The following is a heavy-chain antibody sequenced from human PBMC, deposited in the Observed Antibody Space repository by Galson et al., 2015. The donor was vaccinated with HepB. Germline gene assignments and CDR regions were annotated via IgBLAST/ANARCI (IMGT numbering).Heavy chain of an antibody. CDR2: INHRGST. D-gene: IGHD4-17*01. CDR1: GGSLSSYY. Sequence: TLSLPCTVSGGSLSSYYWSWIRQTPGKGLEWIGEINHRGSTNYNPSLKSRVTIAVDASKNQFSLRLTSVTAADTAVYYCARSEDYGDYVSRSSPGPPDRGPLPDYYYYRDVWGEGTTATVSS. J-gene: IGHJ6*03. CDR3: ARSEDYGDYVSRSSPGPPDRGPLPDYYYYRDV. V-gene: IGHV4-34*01.